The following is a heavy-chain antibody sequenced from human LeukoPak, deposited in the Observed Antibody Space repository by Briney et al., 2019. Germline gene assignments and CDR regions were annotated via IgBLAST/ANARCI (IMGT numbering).Heavy chain of an antibody. V-gene: IGHV4-39*07. CDR2: IYYSGST. CDR3: ARLVRRLRYFDWLSYFDY. J-gene: IGHJ4*02. Sequence: PSETLSLTCTVSGGSISSSSYYWGWIRQPPGKGLEWIGSIYYSGSTYYNPSLKSRVTISVDTYKNQFSLKLSSVTAADTAVYYCARLVRRLRYFDWLSYFDYWGQGTLVTVSS. CDR1: GGSISSSSYY. D-gene: IGHD3-9*01.